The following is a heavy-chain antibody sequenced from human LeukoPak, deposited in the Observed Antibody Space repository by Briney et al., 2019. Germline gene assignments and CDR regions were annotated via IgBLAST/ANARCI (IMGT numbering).Heavy chain of an antibody. V-gene: IGHV1-8*02. CDR3: ARGGRTYHYGSGSYFD. CDR2: MNPDSGNT. J-gene: IGHJ4*02. CDR1: GYTFTTYD. D-gene: IGHD3-10*01. Sequence: ASVKVSCKASGYTFTTYDINWVRQATGQRLEWMGWMNPDSGNTGYAQKFQGRVTMTRNTSISTAYMELSSLRSEDTAVYYCARGGRTYHYGSGSYFDWGQGTLVTVSS.